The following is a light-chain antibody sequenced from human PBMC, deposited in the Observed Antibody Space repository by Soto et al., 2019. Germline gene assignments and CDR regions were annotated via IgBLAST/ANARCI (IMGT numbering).Light chain of an antibody. Sequence: EIVLTQSPGTLSLSPGVRATLSCRASQSVSSSYLAWYQQKPGQAPRLLIYGASSRATGIPDRVSGSESGTDFTLTISRVEPEDFALYYCQQYGSSPRTFGQGTKVEIK. CDR1: QSVSSSY. CDR3: QQYGSSPRT. CDR2: GAS. V-gene: IGKV3-20*01. J-gene: IGKJ1*01.